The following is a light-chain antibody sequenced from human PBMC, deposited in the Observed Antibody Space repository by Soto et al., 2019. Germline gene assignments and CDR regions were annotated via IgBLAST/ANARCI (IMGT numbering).Light chain of an antibody. V-gene: IGKV3-11*01. CDR1: QSVSTY. CDR2: DSS. J-gene: IGKJ4*01. Sequence: EIVLTQPPATLSLSPGERATLFCRAMQSVSTYLVWYQQKPGQAPSLLIYDSSNRATGIPARFSGSGSGTDFTRIISSREPEDCAVYYCQQRSNGLTFGGGTKADI. CDR3: QQRSNGLT.